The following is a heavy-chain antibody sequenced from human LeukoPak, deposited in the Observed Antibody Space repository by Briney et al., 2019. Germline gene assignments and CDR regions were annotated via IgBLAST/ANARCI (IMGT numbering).Heavy chain of an antibody. Sequence: GGSLRLSCAASGFTFSSYGMHWVRQAPGKGLEWVAFIRYDGSNKYYADSVKGRFTISRDNSKNTLYLQMNSLRSDDTAVYYCARGESVVSAATFDYWGQGTLVTVSS. CDR3: ARGESVVSAATFDY. CDR1: GFTFSSYG. CDR2: IRYDGSNK. J-gene: IGHJ4*02. V-gene: IGHV3-30*02. D-gene: IGHD2-2*01.